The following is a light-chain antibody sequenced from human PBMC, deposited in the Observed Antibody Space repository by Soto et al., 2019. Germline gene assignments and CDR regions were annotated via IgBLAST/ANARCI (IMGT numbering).Light chain of an antibody. CDR1: QSVSSSN. Sequence: EIVLTQSPGTLSLSPGERATLSCRASQSVSSSNLAWYQQKPGQPPRLLIYDASRRATGIPDRVSGSGSGTDFTLTISRLEPEDFAVYYCQQYGTSPRSFGQGTKLEIK. V-gene: IGKV3-20*01. CDR2: DAS. J-gene: IGKJ2*01. CDR3: QQYGTSPRS.